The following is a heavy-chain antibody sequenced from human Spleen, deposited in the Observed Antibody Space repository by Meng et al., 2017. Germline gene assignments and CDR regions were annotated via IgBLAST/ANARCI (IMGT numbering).Heavy chain of an antibody. CDR3: ARVLNSGWLA. J-gene: IGHJ4*02. CDR2: INHSGST. CDR1: GYSISSGYY. D-gene: IGHD6-19*01. Sequence: SETLSLTCTVSGYSISSGYYWGWIRQPPGKGLEWIGEINHSGSTNYNPSLESRVTMSLDTSKNQFSLKLTSVTAADTAVYYCARVLNSGWLAWGQGTLVTVSS. V-gene: IGHV4-38-2*02.